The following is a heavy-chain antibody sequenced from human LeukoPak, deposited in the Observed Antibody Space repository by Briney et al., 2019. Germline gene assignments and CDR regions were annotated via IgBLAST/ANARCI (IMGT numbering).Heavy chain of an antibody. J-gene: IGHJ4*02. CDR3: ARRTGATGIDF. CDR2: IHAGNGNT. CDR1: GYTFTRHA. V-gene: IGHV1-3*01. D-gene: IGHD6-13*01. Sequence: GASVKVSCKASGYTFTRHAIQWVRQAPGQRFEWMGWIHAGNGNTKYSQNFQDRVTITRDTSASTAYMELTSLRLEDTAVYYCARRTGATGIDFWGQGTLVTVSS.